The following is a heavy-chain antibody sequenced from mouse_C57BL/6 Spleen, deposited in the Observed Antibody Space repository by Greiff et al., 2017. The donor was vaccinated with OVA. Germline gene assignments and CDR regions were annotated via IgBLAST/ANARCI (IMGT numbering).Heavy chain of an antibody. CDR2: INPNNGGT. V-gene: IGHV1-18*01. CDR1: GYTFTDYN. Sequence: EVQRVESGPELVKPGASVKIPCKASGYTFTDYNMDWVKQSPGKSLEWIGDINPNNGGTIYNQKFKGKATLTGDKSSSTAYMELRSLTSEDTAVYYCARRGGYDYDWYFDVWGTGTTVTVSS. D-gene: IGHD2-4*01. J-gene: IGHJ1*03. CDR3: ARRGGYDYDWYFDV.